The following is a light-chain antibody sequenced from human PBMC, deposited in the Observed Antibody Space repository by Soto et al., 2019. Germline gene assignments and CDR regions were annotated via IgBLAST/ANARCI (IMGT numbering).Light chain of an antibody. CDR2: SNN. J-gene: IGLJ3*02. Sequence: QPVLTQPPSASGTPGQRVTISCSGSSSNIGSNTVNWYQQLPGTAPKLLIYSNNQRPSGVPDRFSGSKSGTSASLAISGLQSEDEADYCCAAWDDSLLVFGGGTKLTVL. CDR1: SSNIGSNT. CDR3: AAWDDSLLV. V-gene: IGLV1-44*01.